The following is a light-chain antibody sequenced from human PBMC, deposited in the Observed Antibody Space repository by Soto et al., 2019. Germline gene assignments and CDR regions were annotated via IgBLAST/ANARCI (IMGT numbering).Light chain of an antibody. CDR1: SSDVGGYNY. CDR2: DVS. J-gene: IGLJ1*01. V-gene: IGLV2-14*01. CDR3: SSYTSSSTLFDV. Sequence: QSALPQPASVSGSPGQSITISCTGTSSDVGGYNYVSWYQQHPGKAPKLMIYDVSNRPSGVSNRFSGSKSGNTASLTISGLQAEDEADYYCSSYTSSSTLFDVFGTGTKVTVL.